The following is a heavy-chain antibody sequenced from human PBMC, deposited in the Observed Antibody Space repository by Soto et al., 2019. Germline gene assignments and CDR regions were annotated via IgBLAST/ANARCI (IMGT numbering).Heavy chain of an antibody. Sequence: TLSLTCAVYGGSFSGYYWSWIRQPPGKGLEWIGEINHSGSTNYNPSLKSRVTISVDTSKNQFSLKLSSVTAADTAVYYCARTVNPAWFDPWGQGTLVTVSS. D-gene: IGHD4-17*01. CDR1: GGSFSGYY. J-gene: IGHJ5*02. CDR2: INHSGST. V-gene: IGHV4-34*01. CDR3: ARTVNPAWFDP.